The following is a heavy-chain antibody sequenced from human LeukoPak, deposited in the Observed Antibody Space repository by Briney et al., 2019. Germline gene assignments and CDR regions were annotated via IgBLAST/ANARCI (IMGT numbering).Heavy chain of an antibody. J-gene: IGHJ5*02. CDR2: SDHSGST. Sequence: PSETLSLTCDVYGGSFSGYYWSWIRQPPGKGLEWIGESDHSGSTNYNSSLKSRVTISVDTSTNQFSLKLTSVTAADTAVYYCATSGWSGGGGFDPWGQGTLVTVSS. V-gene: IGHV4-34*01. CDR1: GGSFSGYY. D-gene: IGHD3-3*01. CDR3: ATSGWSGGGGFDP.